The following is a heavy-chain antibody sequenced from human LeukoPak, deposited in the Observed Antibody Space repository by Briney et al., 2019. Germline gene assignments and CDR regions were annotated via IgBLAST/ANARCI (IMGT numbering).Heavy chain of an antibody. J-gene: IGHJ4*02. CDR2: IRYDGSNK. V-gene: IGHV3-30*02. Sequence: GGSLRLSCAASGFTISSYGMHWVRQAPGKGLEWVAFIRYDGSNKYYADSVKGRFTISRDNSKNTLYLQMNSLRAEDTAVYYCAKPGGYGDYDYFDYWGQGTLVTVSS. D-gene: IGHD4-17*01. CDR1: GFTISSYG. CDR3: AKPGGYGDYDYFDY.